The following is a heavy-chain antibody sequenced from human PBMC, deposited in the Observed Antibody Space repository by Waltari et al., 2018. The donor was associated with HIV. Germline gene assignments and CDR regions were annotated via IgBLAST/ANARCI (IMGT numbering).Heavy chain of an antibody. V-gene: IGHV3-21*02. CDR3: ARDSRGSTWSLNWFDP. Sequence: EVQLVESGGGPVKPGASLRLSCVTSGFIFNSYSMNWFRQAPGKGPEWVSSISSSGNFKHYADSVKGRFTISRDNAENSLYLQMNGLRAEDTAIYYCARDSRGSTWSLNWFDPWGQGTLVTVSS. J-gene: IGHJ5*02. CDR1: GFIFNSYS. CDR2: ISSSGNFK. D-gene: IGHD6-6*01.